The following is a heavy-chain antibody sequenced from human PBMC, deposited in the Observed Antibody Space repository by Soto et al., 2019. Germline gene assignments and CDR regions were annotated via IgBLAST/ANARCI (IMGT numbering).Heavy chain of an antibody. V-gene: IGHV3-48*01. CDR2: ISGGGTI. J-gene: IGHJ4*02. D-gene: IGHD6-13*01. CDR1: GFTFSTYS. CDR3: ARATAAALDF. Sequence: PGGSLRLSCAASGFTFSTYSMNWVRQAPGEGLEWVSYISGGGTIYYADSVKGRFTISRDNVKNSLYLQMNSLRPEDTALYYCARATAAALDFWGQGTLVTVSS.